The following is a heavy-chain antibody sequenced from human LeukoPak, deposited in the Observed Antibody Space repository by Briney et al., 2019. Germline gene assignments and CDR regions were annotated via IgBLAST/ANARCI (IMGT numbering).Heavy chain of an antibody. D-gene: IGHD6-19*01. CDR3: SSWLGDLLLSL. CDR2: KPRIGDTI. Sequence: GGSLRLSSTAFQFIFSNYEVNWFRQAPGKGLEWISHKPRIGDTIYYSDSVKGRFAVSRDPAKNSVYLQMNSLRDEDTAVYYCSSWLGDLLLSLWGQGTMVTVSS. V-gene: IGHV3-48*03. J-gene: IGHJ3*01. CDR1: QFIFSNYE.